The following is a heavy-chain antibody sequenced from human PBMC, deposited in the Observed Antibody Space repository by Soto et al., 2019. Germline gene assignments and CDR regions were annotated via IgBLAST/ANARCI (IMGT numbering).Heavy chain of an antibody. V-gene: IGHV4-31*01. CDR3: ARANYGDYHHAFDI. Sequence: QVQLQESGPGLVKPSQTLSLTCTVSGGSISSGGYYWSWIRQHPGKGLEWIGYIYYSGSTYYNPSLKSLVTISVDTSKNQFSLKLSSVTAADTAVYYCARANYGDYHHAFDIWGQGTMVTVSS. CDR1: GGSISSGGYY. CDR2: IYYSGST. D-gene: IGHD4-17*01. J-gene: IGHJ3*02.